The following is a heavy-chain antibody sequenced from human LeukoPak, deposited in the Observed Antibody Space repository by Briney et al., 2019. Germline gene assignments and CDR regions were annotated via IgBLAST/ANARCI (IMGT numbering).Heavy chain of an antibody. CDR2: IYHSGST. CDR3: ARGPNSSGFEY. CDR1: GGSISSGGYS. V-gene: IGHV4-30-2*01. Sequence: SQTLSLTCAVSGGSISSGGYSWSWIRQPPGKGLEWIGYIYHSGSTYYNPSLKSRVTISVDTSKNQFSLKLSSVTAADTAVYYCARGPNSSGFEYWGQGTLVTVSS. J-gene: IGHJ4*02. D-gene: IGHD6-19*01.